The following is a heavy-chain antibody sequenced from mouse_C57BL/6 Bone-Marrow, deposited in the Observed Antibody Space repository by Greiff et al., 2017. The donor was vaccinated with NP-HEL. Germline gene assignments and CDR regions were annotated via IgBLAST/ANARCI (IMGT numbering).Heavy chain of an antibody. D-gene: IGHD1-1*01. CDR1: GYTFTSYC. CDR2: FFPGNIDT. CDR3: TSYGSSPYWYFDV. J-gene: IGHJ1*03. V-gene: IGHV1-5*01. Sequence: VQLQQSGTVLARPGASVKMSCKTSGYTFTSYCMHWVKQRPGPGLAWIGAFFPGNIDTSYNQKFKGKAKLTAVTSASTAYMELSSLTNEDSAVDYCTSYGSSPYWYFDVWGTGTTVTVSS.